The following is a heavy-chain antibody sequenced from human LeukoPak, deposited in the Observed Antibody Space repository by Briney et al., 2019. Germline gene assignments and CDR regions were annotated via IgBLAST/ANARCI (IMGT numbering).Heavy chain of an antibody. CDR1: GGSVSSGSYY. V-gene: IGHV4-61*01. CDR3: ARGPTIFGVVIRYWFDP. D-gene: IGHD3-3*01. Sequence: SETLSLTCTVSGGSVSSGSYYWSWLRQPPGKGLEWIGYIYYSGSTNYNPSLKSRVTISVDTSKNQFSLKLSSVTAADTAVYYCARGPTIFGVVIRYWFDPWGQGTLVTVSS. CDR2: IYYSGST. J-gene: IGHJ5*02.